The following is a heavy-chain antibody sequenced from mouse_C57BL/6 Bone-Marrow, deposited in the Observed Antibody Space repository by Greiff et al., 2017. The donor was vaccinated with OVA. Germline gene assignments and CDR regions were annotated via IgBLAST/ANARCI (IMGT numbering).Heavy chain of an antibody. J-gene: IGHJ3*01. D-gene: IGHD2-4*01. CDR1: GYTFTSYW. V-gene: IGHV1-50*01. Sequence: VQLQQPGAELVKPGASVKLSCKASGYTFTSYWMQWVKQRPGQGLEWIGEIDPSDSYTNYNQKFKGKATLTVDTSSSTAYMQLSSLTSEDSAVYYCARGVYDYDRFAYWGQGTLVTVSA. CDR3: ARGVYDYDRFAY. CDR2: IDPSDSYT.